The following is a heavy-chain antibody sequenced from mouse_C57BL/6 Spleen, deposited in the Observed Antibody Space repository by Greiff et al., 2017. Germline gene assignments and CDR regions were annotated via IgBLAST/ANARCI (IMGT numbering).Heavy chain of an antibody. CDR3: ARSSGSNAWVAY. Sequence: VQLQQSGPELVKPGASVKIPCKASGYTFTDYNMDWVKQSHGKSLEWIGDINPNNGGTSYNQKFKGKATLTVDKSSSTAYMELRSLTSEDTAVDDGARSSGSNAWVAYWGQGTLVTVSA. CDR2: INPNNGGT. J-gene: IGHJ3*01. V-gene: IGHV1-18*01. CDR1: GYTFTDYN. D-gene: IGHD1-1*01.